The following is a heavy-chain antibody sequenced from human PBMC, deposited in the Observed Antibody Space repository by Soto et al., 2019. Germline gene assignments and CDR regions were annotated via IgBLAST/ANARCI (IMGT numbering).Heavy chain of an antibody. CDR1: GFTFTSSA. D-gene: IGHD6-6*01. V-gene: IGHV1-58*01. CDR3: AADNPFTAARPEYYYYGMDV. J-gene: IGHJ6*02. CDR2: IVVGSGNT. Sequence: SVKVSCKASGFTFTSSAVQWVRQARGQRLEWIGWIVVGSGNTNYAQKFQERVTITRDMSTSTAYMELSSLRSEDTAVYYCAADNPFTAARPEYYYYGMDVWGQGTTVTVSS.